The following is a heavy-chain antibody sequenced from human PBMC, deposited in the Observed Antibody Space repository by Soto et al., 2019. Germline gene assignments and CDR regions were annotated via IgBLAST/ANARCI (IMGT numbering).Heavy chain of an antibody. CDR2: IYYSGST. CDR1: GGSINSGGYY. V-gene: IGHV4-31*03. D-gene: IGHD2-2*01. CDR3: ARVPDY. J-gene: IGHJ4*02. Sequence: SEILSLTCTVSGGSINSGGYYWSWIRQHPGKGLEWIGYIYYSGSTFYKPSLRSRVTVSVDTSKNQFSLRLTSVTAADTAVYYCARVPDYWGQGILVTVSS.